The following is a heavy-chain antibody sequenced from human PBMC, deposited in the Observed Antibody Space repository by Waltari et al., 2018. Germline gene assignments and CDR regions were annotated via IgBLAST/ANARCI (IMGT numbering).Heavy chain of an antibody. Sequence: EVQLVESGGGLVQPGGSLRLSCAASGFTFRTSWMDWVRQAPGKGLEWVANISPDGSESYFVDSVRGRVTVSRDNAKNSLYLQMNSLRAEDTAVYYCSWTLDYWGQGALVTVSS. V-gene: IGHV3-7*01. CDR1: GFTFRTSW. J-gene: IGHJ4*02. CDR3: SWTLDY. CDR2: ISPDGSES.